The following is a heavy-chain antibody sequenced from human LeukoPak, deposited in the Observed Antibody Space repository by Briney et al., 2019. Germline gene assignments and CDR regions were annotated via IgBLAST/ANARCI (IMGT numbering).Heavy chain of an antibody. CDR2: IYWDGDE. V-gene: IGHV2-5*02. CDR1: GFSLSTSEVG. D-gene: IGHD5-18*01. CDR3: THSDTTMANDY. Sequence: SGPTLFKPTHTLTLTCTFSGFSLSTSEVGVGWIRQPPGKALEWLALIYWDGDERYSPSLKSRLTITKDTSKNQVVLTMTNMDSVDTATYYCTHSDTTMANDYWGQGSLVTVSS. J-gene: IGHJ4*02.